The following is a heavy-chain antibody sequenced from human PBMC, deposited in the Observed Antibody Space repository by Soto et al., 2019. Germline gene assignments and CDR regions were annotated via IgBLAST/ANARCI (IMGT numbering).Heavy chain of an antibody. V-gene: IGHV3-11*01. CDR3: ATSSGALAASFPYYFDY. D-gene: IGHD6-19*01. J-gene: IGHJ4*01. CDR1: GFRFSDHY. Sequence: GGSLRLSCAAAGFRFSDHYMTWIRQAPGKGLEWVSYISSGSSTIYYARSVKGRFTISRDNAKNSLYLQMNSLRAEDTAVYYCATSSGALAASFPYYFDYWGHGTLVTVST. CDR2: ISSGSSTI.